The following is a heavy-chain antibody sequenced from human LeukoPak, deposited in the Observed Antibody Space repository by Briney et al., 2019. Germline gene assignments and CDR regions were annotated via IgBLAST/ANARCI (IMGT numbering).Heavy chain of an antibody. CDR1: GFTFDDYA. Sequence: GGSLRLSCAASGFTFDDYAMHWVRHAPGKGLEWVSGISWNSGSIGYADSVKGRFTISRDNAKNSLYLQMNSLRAEDTALYYCAKDPTRYYYYGMDVWGQGTTVTVSS. D-gene: IGHD2-15*01. J-gene: IGHJ6*02. CDR3: AKDPTRYYYYGMDV. V-gene: IGHV3-9*01. CDR2: ISWNSGSI.